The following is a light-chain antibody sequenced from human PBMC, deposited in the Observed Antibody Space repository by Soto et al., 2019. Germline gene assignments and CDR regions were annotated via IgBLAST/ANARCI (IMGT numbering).Light chain of an antibody. V-gene: IGLV2-14*01. CDR3: SSYTSTDTLVV. CDR1: RSDVGGYNY. CDR2: EVS. J-gene: IGLJ1*01. Sequence: QSVLNQPASVSGSPGQSITISCTGTRSDVGGYNYVSWYQQHPGKAPKLIIYEVSNRPSGVSNRFSGSKSGNTASLTISGLQAEDEADYYCSSYTSTDTLVVFGSGTKVTVL.